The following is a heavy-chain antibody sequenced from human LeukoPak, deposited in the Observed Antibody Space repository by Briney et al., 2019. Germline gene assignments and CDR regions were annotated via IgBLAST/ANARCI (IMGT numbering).Heavy chain of an antibody. J-gene: IGHJ4*02. Sequence: PGGSLRLSCAASGFTFSSYAMSWVRQAPGKWLEWVSAISGSGGSTYYADSVKGQFTITRDNSKNTLYLQMNSLRAENTAVYYCAKEALSELNDYGDYGQFDYWGQGTLVTVSS. V-gene: IGHV3-23*01. CDR1: GFTFSSYA. D-gene: IGHD4-17*01. CDR2: ISGSGGST. CDR3: AKEALSELNDYGDYGQFDY.